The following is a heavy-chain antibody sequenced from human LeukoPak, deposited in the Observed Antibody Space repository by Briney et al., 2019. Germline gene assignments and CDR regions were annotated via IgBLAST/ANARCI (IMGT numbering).Heavy chain of an antibody. J-gene: IGHJ4*02. CDR1: GGTFSSYA. CDR2: MNPNSGNT. CDR3: ARSFRRSIRGVLGY. V-gene: IGHV1-8*02. Sequence: ASVKVSCKASGGTFSSYAISWVRQAPGQGLEWMGWMNPNSGNTGYAQKFQGRVTMTRNTSISTAYMELSSLRSEDTAVYYCARSFRRSIRGVLGYWGQGTLVTVSS. D-gene: IGHD3-10*01.